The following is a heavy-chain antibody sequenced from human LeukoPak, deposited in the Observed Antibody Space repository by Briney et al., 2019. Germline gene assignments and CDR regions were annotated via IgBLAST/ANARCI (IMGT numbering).Heavy chain of an antibody. J-gene: IGHJ4*02. CDR2: ISAYNGNT. V-gene: IGHV1-18*01. Sequence: GASVKVSCKASGYTFTSYGSSWVRQAPGQGLEWMGWISAYNGNTNYAQKLQGRVTMTTDTSTSTAYMELRSLRSDDTAVYYCARTDIVVVVAAYPGGYWGQGTLVTVSS. CDR1: GYTFTSYG. CDR3: ARTDIVVVVAAYPGGY. D-gene: IGHD2-15*01.